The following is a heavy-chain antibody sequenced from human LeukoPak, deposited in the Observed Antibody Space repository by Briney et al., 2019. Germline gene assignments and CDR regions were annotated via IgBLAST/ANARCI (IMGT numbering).Heavy chain of an antibody. Sequence: ASVKVSCKASGDTFSNYDVTWVRQAPGQGLEWMGRIIPVFDTAKYAQNFQGRVTMTTDESSSTAYMELYSLRSEDTAVYYCALWAEKQLLYFDFGGQGTWVTVSS. CDR1: GDTFSNYD. CDR3: ALWAEKQLLYFDF. D-gene: IGHD6-19*01. V-gene: IGHV1-69*05. CDR2: IIPVFDTA. J-gene: IGHJ4*02.